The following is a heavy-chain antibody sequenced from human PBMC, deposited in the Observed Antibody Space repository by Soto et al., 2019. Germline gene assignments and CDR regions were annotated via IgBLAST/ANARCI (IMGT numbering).Heavy chain of an antibody. Sequence: QVQLVQSGAEVKKPGASVKVSCKASGYTFTSYDINWVRQATGQGLEWMGWMNPNSGNTVYAQKFQGIVTMTRNTSISTAYMELSSLRSEETAVYYCAREKTSYGMDVWGQGTTVNVSS. V-gene: IGHV1-8*01. CDR2: MNPNSGNT. CDR3: AREKTSYGMDV. CDR1: GYTFTSYD. J-gene: IGHJ6*02.